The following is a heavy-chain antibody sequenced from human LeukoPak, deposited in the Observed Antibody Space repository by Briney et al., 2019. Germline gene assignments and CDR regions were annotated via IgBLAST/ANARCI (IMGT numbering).Heavy chain of an antibody. D-gene: IGHD3-9*01. CDR3: AGRSYDILTCLYYYYYMDV. V-gene: IGHV3-48*03. Sequence: GGSLRLSCAASGFTFSSYEMNWVRQAPGKGLEWVSYISSSGSTIYYADSVKGRFTISRDNAKNSLYLQMNSLRAEDTAVYYCAGRSYDILTCLYYYYYMDVWGKGTTVTISS. J-gene: IGHJ6*03. CDR2: ISSSGSTI. CDR1: GFTFSSYE.